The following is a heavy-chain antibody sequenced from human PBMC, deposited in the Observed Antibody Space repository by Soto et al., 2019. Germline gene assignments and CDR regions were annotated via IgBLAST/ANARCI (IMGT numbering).Heavy chain of an antibody. CDR2: IIPIFGTA. Sequence: ASVKVSCKASGGTFSSYAISWVRQAPGQGLEWMGGIIPIFGTANYAQKFQGRVTITADESTSTAYMELSSLRSEDTAVYYCARAPFGELSLPLAFDIWGQGTMVTVS. V-gene: IGHV1-69*13. CDR1: GGTFSSYA. J-gene: IGHJ3*02. CDR3: ARAPFGELSLPLAFDI. D-gene: IGHD3-16*02.